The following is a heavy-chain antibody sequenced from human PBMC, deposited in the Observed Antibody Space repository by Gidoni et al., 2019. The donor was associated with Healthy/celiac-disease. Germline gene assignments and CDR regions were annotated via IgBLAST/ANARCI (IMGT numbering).Heavy chain of an antibody. V-gene: IGHV4-4*02. CDR1: GGSISSSNW. D-gene: IGHD6-13*01. CDR3: ARELAAAGSPRVFDP. J-gene: IGHJ5*02. CDR2: NYHSGGT. Sequence: QVQLQASGPGLVKPSGTLYLTCAVSGGSISSSNWWRWVRQPPGKGLEWIGENYHSGGTNYNPSLKSRVTISVDKSKNQFSLKLSSVTAADTAVYYCARELAAAGSPRVFDPWGQGTLVTVSS.